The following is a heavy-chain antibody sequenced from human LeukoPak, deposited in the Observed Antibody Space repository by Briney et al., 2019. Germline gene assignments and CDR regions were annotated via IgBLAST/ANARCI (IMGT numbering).Heavy chain of an antibody. D-gene: IGHD5-18*01. CDR3: ASPPVPYSYGYSLAY. J-gene: IGHJ4*02. V-gene: IGHV3-33*01. CDR2: IWYDGSNK. CDR1: GFTFSSYG. Sequence: GGSLRLSCAASGFTFSSYGMHWVRQAPGKGLEWVAVIWYDGSNKYYADSVKGRFTISRDNSKNTLYLQMNSLRAEDTAVYYSASPPVPYSYGYSLAYWGQGTLVTVS.